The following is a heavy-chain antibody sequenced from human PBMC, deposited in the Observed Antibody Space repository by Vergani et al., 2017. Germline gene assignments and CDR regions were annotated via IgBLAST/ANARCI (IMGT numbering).Heavy chain of an antibody. D-gene: IGHD2/OR15-2a*01. CDR2: VYYTGST. J-gene: IGHJ5*02. CDR3: ARERDLYCRSTTSCHNWFDP. Sequence: QVQLQESGPGLVKPSETLSLTCTVSGAAIKDFYWSWFRQPPGKGVEWIGYVYYTGSTTYNPSLKSRVTISVDTSNNQFSLRMTSLTAADTAIYYCARERDLYCRSTTSCHNWFDPWGQGSLVTVSS. CDR1: GAAIKDFY. V-gene: IGHV4-59*01.